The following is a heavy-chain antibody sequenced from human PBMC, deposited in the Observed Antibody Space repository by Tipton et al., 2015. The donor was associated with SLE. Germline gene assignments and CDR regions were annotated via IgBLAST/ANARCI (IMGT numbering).Heavy chain of an antibody. Sequence: TLSLTCTVSGGSINHYYWSWIRQPPGKGLEWIAEIHYSGSASYNPSLKSRVTISVDTSKNQFSLKLTSVTAADTAVYYCAREPSTVTSDSYYGVDVWGQGAP. CDR3: AREPSTVTSDSYYGVDV. CDR2: IHYSGSA. D-gene: IGHD4-17*01. CDR1: GGSINHYY. V-gene: IGHV4-59*12. J-gene: IGHJ6*02.